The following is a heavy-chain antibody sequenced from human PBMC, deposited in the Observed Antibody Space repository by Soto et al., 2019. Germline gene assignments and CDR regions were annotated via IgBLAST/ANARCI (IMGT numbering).Heavy chain of an antibody. CDR1: GFTFSDHS. V-gene: IGHV3-72*01. D-gene: IGHD1-26*01. Sequence: PGGSLRLSCAASGFTFSDHSMDWVRQAPGKVLEWVGRIRNKANSYNTEYAASVKGRFTISRDDSRNSLYLQMTSLKTEDTAVFYCARYSGSYSRGLDYWGQGTPVIVSS. CDR2: IRNKANSYNT. J-gene: IGHJ4*02. CDR3: ARYSGSYSRGLDY.